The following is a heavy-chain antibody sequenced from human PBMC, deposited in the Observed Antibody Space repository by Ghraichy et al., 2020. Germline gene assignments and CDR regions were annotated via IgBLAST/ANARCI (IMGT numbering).Heavy chain of an antibody. V-gene: IGHV3-7*03. Sequence: GGSLRLSCAASGFNFNSYWMTWVRQAPGKGLEWVSNIKPDGGETFYLDSVKGRFTISRDNAMNSLYLQMSRLRDDDAAVYYCTRWARYCDSAACVGLDYWGQGTLVTVSS. CDR3: TRWARYCDSAACVGLDY. CDR2: IKPDGGET. J-gene: IGHJ4*02. CDR1: GFNFNSYW. D-gene: IGHD2/OR15-2a*01.